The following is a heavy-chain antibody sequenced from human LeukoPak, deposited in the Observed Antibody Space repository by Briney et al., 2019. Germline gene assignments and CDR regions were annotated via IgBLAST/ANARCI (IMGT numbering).Heavy chain of an antibody. V-gene: IGHV3-74*03. D-gene: IGHD1-1*01. J-gene: IGHJ4*02. CDR3: VRDETLWTLDW. CDR2: INEHGTDS. Sequence: GGSLRLSCTASGFTFSGHWIHWVRQAPGMGLVRVSRINEHGTDSMYAESVKGRFTISRDNAKNTVYLQMNSLRAEGTAVYYCVRDETLWTLDWWGQGTLASVSS. CDR1: GFTFSGHW.